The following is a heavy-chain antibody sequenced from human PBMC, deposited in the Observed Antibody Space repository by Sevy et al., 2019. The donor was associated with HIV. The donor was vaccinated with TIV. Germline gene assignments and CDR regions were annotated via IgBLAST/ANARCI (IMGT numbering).Heavy chain of an antibody. J-gene: IGHJ4*02. Sequence: GGSLRLSCAASGFTFSSYAMSWVRQAPGKGLEWVSGISGSGVSTYYAGSVKGRFTISRDNSQNTLYLQMNSLRAEDTAVYYCVKVAGSGTYYSGAFDYWGQGILVTVSS. D-gene: IGHD3-10*01. CDR3: VKVAGSGTYYSGAFDY. CDR2: ISGSGVST. CDR1: GFTFSSYA. V-gene: IGHV3-23*01.